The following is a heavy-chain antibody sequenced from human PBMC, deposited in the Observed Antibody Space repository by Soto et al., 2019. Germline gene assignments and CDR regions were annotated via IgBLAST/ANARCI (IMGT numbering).Heavy chain of an antibody. V-gene: IGHV4-39*01. J-gene: IGHJ6*03. CDR3: ARQGHNYGSGSFPYYYCHMDV. Sequence: PSETLSLTCTVSGGSVSSSSYYWGWIRQSPGKGLEWIGSIFYSGSTYYNPSLKSRVTISVDTSNNQFSLTLSSVTAADAALYYCARQGHNYGSGSFPYYYCHMDVWGQGTTVTVS. CDR2: IFYSGST. CDR1: GGSVSSSSYY. D-gene: IGHD3-10*01.